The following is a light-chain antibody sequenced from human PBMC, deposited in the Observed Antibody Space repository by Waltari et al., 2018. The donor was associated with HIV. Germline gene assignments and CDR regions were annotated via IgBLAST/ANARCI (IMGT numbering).Light chain of an antibody. V-gene: IGKV2-28*01. CDR1: ESLLKSNGYMY. CDR2: LGS. Sequence: DIVMTQSPVSLPVTPVEPASISCRPSESLLKSNGYMYLDWYLQKPGQSPQLLICLGSNRAPGVPDRFSGSGSATEFTLKIIKVEAEDVGVYYCMQALESPLTFGGGTRMDLK. CDR3: MQALESPLT. J-gene: IGKJ4*01.